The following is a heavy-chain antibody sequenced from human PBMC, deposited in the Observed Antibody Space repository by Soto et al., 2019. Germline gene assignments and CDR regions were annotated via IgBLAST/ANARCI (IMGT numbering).Heavy chain of an antibody. CDR3: ASSTSSGWYEEVWFDP. Sequence: GASVKVSCKASGYTFTGYYMHWARQAPGQGLEWMGWINPNSGGTNYAQKFQGRVTMTRDTSISTAYMELSRLRSDDTAVYYCASSTSSGWYEEVWFDPWGQGTLVTVSS. D-gene: IGHD6-19*01. CDR1: GYTFTGYY. CDR2: INPNSGGT. V-gene: IGHV1-2*02. J-gene: IGHJ5*02.